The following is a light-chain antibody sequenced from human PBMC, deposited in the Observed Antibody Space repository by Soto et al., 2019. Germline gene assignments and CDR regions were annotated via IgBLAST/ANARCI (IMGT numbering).Light chain of an antibody. J-gene: IGKJ1*01. Sequence: DIVMTQSPESLAVSLGERATINCKPSQSVLYNSNNKNYLAWYQQKPGQPPKLLIYWASTRGSGVPDRFSGSGSATDFTLTISSLQAEDVAVYYCKQYYSTPRTFGQGTKVEIK. CDR1: QSVLYNSNNKNY. V-gene: IGKV4-1*01. CDR3: KQYYSTPRT. CDR2: WAS.